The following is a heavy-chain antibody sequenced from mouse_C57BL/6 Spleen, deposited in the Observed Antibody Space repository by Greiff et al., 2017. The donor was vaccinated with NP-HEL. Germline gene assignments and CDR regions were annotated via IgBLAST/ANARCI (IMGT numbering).Heavy chain of an antibody. CDR1: GYTFTSYW. V-gene: IGHV1-53*01. D-gene: IGHD2-4*01. Sequence: VQLQQPGTELVKPGASVKLSCKASGYTFTSYWMHWVKQRPGQGLEWIGNINPSNGGTNYNEKFKGKATLTADKSSSTAYMELRSLTSEDSAVYFCARARIYYDYDEGYFDVWGTGTTVTVSS. J-gene: IGHJ1*03. CDR2: INPSNGGT. CDR3: ARARIYYDYDEGYFDV.